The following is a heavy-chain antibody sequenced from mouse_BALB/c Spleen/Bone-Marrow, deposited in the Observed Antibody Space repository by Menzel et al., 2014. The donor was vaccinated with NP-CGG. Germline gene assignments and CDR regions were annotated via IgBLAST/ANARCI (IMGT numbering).Heavy chain of an antibody. D-gene: IGHD1-1*01. CDR2: IYPGSGST. CDR3: ARGGGYGSSWFAY. Sequence: VKLQESGPELVKPGASVKMSCKASGYTFTDYVISWVKRRAGQGLEWIGEIYPGSGSTYYNEKFKGKATLTADKSSNTAYMQLSSLTSEDSAVYFCARGGGYGSSWFAYWGQGTLVTVSA. CDR1: GYTFTDYV. V-gene: IGHV1-77*01. J-gene: IGHJ3*01.